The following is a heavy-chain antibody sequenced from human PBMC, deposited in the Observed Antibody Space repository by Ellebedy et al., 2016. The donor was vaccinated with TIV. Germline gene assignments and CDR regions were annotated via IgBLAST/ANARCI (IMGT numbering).Heavy chain of an antibody. Sequence: PGGSLRLSCVASGFNFSSYWMSWVRQAPGKGLEWVANINQDGSEKYYVDSMKGRFSISRDNAKNSLYLEMNSLRAEDTAVYYCARGSGDLPFDYWGQGTLVTVSS. CDR3: ARGSGDLPFDY. CDR2: INQDGSEK. V-gene: IGHV3-7*01. CDR1: GFNFSSYW. D-gene: IGHD4-17*01. J-gene: IGHJ4*02.